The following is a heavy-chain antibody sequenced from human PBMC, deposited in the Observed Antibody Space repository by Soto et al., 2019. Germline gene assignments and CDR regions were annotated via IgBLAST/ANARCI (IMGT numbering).Heavy chain of an antibody. J-gene: IGHJ4*02. CDR2: IYYSGST. CDR3: AGLYSGSPGGTLRY. D-gene: IGHD1-26*01. Sequence: QVQLQESGPGLVKPSQTLSITCTVSGGSISSGGYYWSWIRQHPGKGLEWIGYIYYSGSTYYNPSLTSRVTISVDTSKNQFSLKLSSVTAADTAVYYCAGLYSGSPGGTLRYWGQGTLVTVSS. CDR1: GGSISSGGYY. V-gene: IGHV4-31*03.